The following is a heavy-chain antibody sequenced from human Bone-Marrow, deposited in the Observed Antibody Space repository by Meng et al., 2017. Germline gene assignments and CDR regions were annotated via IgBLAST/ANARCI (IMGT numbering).Heavy chain of an antibody. CDR2: INTYSGKT. V-gene: IGHV1-18*01. J-gene: IGHJ4*02. CDR3: ATRGNPYLNC. Sequence: QGQLLQCGAEVQKPGASVKVSCEASGYTLSSDGFSWVRQAPGQGLEWLGWINTYSGKTDYAQKFQGRITMTTDTFTSTAYMELRSLRSDDTAVYYCATRGNPYLNCWGQGTLVTVSS. CDR1: GYTLSSDG.